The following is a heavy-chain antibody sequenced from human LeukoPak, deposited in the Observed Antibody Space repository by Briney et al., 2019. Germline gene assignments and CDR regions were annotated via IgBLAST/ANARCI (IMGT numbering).Heavy chain of an antibody. Sequence: GSLRLSCAASGFTFSGYWMHWGRQAPGKGLVWVSRINSDGYSITYADSVKGRFTISRDNAKNTLYLQMNSLIAEDTAVYFCTRAGYSSGTDAWGQGTLVTVSS. CDR1: GFTFSGYW. CDR3: TRAGYSSGTDA. CDR2: INSDGYSI. V-gene: IGHV3-74*03. D-gene: IGHD6-19*01. J-gene: IGHJ5*02.